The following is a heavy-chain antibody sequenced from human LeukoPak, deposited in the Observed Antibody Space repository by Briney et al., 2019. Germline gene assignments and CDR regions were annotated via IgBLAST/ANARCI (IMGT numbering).Heavy chain of an antibody. CDR2: IPPGGPDT. CDR1: GYSFTSYW. V-gene: IGHV5-51*01. D-gene: IGHD2-15*01. CDR3: ANSFLEGFDP. J-gene: IGHJ5*02. Sequence: GESLKISCKGSGYSFTSYWIGWVRQMPGKGLEWMGIIPPGGPDTRYSPSFQGQVTISADKSINTAYLQWSSLKASDTAMYYCANSFLEGFDPWGQGTLVTVSS.